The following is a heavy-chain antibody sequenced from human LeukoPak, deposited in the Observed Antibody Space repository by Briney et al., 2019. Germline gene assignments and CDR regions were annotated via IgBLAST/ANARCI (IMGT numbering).Heavy chain of an antibody. J-gene: IGHJ4*02. Sequence: SQTLSLTCTVSGGSISSGDYYWSWIRQPPGKGLEWIGYIYYSGSTYYNPSLKSRVTILVDTSKNQFSLKLSSVTAADTAVYYCAREGEIAAAGTFRHWGQGTLVTVSS. V-gene: IGHV4-30-4*08. CDR1: GGSISSGDYY. D-gene: IGHD6-13*01. CDR2: IYYSGST. CDR3: AREGEIAAAGTFRH.